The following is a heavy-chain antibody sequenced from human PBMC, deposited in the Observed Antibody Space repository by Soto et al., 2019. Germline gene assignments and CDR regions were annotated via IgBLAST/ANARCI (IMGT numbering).Heavy chain of an antibody. CDR3: AKGVTGQSGYDYYYYYGMDV. CDR1: GFTFSSYA. V-gene: IGHV3-23*01. D-gene: IGHD5-12*01. Sequence: EVQLLESGGGLVQPGGSLRLSCAASGFTFSSYAMSWVRQAPGKGLEWVSAISGSGGSTYYADSVKGRFTISRDNSKNTLYLQMNSLRAEDTSVYYCAKGVTGQSGYDYYYYYGMDVWGQGTTVTVSS. J-gene: IGHJ6*02. CDR2: ISGSGGST.